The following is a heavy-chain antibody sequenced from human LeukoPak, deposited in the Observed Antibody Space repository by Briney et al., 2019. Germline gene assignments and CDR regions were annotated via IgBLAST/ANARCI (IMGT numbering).Heavy chain of an antibody. CDR1: GYTFTDYH. J-gene: IGHJ6*02. Sequence: ASVKVSCKASGYTFTDYHVHWVRQAPGQGLQWMGWIDPKSGETNYAQKFQGRVTMTRDTSISTAYMELNRLTSDDTAIYYCARLGVGRWMVVTYYYYGMDVWGQGTTVTVSS. V-gene: IGHV1-2*02. CDR3: ARLGVGRWMVVTYYYYGMDV. D-gene: IGHD6-19*01. CDR2: IDPKSGET.